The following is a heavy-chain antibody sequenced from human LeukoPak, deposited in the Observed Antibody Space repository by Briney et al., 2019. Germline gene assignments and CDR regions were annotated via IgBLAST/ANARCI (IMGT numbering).Heavy chain of an antibody. CDR3: ARGDYETHGYQTR. CDR2: INTNTGNP. J-gene: IGHJ4*02. CDR1: GYIFTIYV. V-gene: IGHV7-4-1*02. D-gene: IGHD3-22*01. Sequence: ASVKVSFTASGYIFTIYVLHWVRQAPGQGLEWMGWINTNTGNPTYAQGFTGRFVFSLDTSVSTAYLQISSLKADDAAMYYCARGDYETHGYQTRWGQGTLVTVSS.